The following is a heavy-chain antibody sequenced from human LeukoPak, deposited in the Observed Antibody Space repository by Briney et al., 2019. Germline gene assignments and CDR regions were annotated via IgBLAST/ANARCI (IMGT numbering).Heavy chain of an antibody. CDR1: GFTFSNYW. CDR3: ARRMTRADY. CDR2: IKEDGSEK. J-gene: IGHJ4*02. V-gene: IGHV3-7*01. D-gene: IGHD2-21*02. Sequence: SGGSLRLSCAASGFTFSNYWMNWVRQAPGKGLEWVANIKEDGSEKYYVDSVKGRFTISRDNAKNSLYLQMNSLRAEDTAVYYCARRMTRADYWGQGTLVTVPS.